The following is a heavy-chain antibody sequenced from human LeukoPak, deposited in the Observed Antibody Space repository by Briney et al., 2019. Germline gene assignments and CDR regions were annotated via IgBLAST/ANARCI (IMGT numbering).Heavy chain of an antibody. V-gene: IGHV3-30*02. CDR2: IRSDGSIQ. CDR1: GLTFSTYG. Sequence: PGGSLRLSCAASGLTFSTYGMHWVRQAPGMGLEWVSFIRSDGSIQYYADSVKGRFTISRDSSKNTLYLQMNSLRGEDTAVYYCAKDLDAIFAVALDSWGQGTLVTVSS. J-gene: IGHJ5*01. D-gene: IGHD3-3*01. CDR3: AKDLDAIFAVALDS.